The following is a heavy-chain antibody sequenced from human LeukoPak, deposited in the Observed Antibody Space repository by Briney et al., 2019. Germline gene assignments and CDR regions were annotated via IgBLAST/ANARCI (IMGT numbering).Heavy chain of an antibody. V-gene: IGHV4-59*01. Sequence: SETLSLTCTVSGGSISSYYWSWIRQPPGKGLEWIGYIYYSGSTNYNPSLKGRVTISVDTSKNQFSLKLSSVTAADTAVYYCARASGCCSFDYWGQGTLVTVSS. CDR1: GGSISSYY. D-gene: IGHD2-15*01. CDR3: ARASGCCSFDY. J-gene: IGHJ4*02. CDR2: IYYSGST.